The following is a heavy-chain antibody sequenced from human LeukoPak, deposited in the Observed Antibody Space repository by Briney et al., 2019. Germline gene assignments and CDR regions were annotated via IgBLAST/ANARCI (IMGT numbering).Heavy chain of an antibody. CDR3: ARSSADWGAFDY. V-gene: IGHV4-34*01. CDR2: INHSGST. D-gene: IGHD7-27*01. Sequence: SETLSLTCAVYGGSFSGYYWSWIRQPPGKGLEWIGEINHSGSTNYNPSLKSRVTISVDTSKNQFSLKLSSVTAADTAVYYCARSSADWGAFDYWGQGTLVTVSS. J-gene: IGHJ4*02. CDR1: GGSFSGYY.